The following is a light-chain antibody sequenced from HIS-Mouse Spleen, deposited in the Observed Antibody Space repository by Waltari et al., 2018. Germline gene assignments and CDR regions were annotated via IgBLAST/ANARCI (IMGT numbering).Light chain of an antibody. CDR1: KLGDNY. Sequence: SYELTQPPSVSVSPGQTASIPCSGDKLGDNYACWYQQKPGQSPVLVIYQDSKRPSGIPDRFSGSNSGNTATLTISGTQAMDEADYYCQAWDSSYSVFGGGTKLTVL. CDR2: QDS. J-gene: IGLJ2*01. CDR3: QAWDSSYSV. V-gene: IGLV3-1*01.